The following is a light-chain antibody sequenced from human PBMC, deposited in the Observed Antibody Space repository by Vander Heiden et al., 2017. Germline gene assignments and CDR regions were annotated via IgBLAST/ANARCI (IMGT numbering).Light chain of an antibody. V-gene: IGKV3-20*01. Sequence: EIVLTHSPGTLSLSPGERATLACRASQSVSRSYLAWYRQKPGQAPRLLIYGASSRATGIPDRFSGSGSGTDFTLTISRLEPEDFAVYYCQQYGSSPTTFGGGTKVEIK. CDR3: QQYGSSPTT. J-gene: IGKJ4*01. CDR1: QSVSRSY. CDR2: GAS.